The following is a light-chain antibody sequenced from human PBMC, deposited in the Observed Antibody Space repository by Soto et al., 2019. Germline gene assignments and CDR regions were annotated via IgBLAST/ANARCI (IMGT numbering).Light chain of an antibody. Sequence: EIVLTQSPVTLSLSPGERATLSCRASQSVSTYLAWYQQKPGRAPRLLIYDASSRATGIPARFSGSGSGTDSTLTTSSHGPKDFAFYYCHHRRSCPPTCRGGPKVETK. CDR1: QSVSTY. J-gene: IGKJ4*01. CDR2: DAS. V-gene: IGKV3-11*01. CDR3: HHRRSCPPT.